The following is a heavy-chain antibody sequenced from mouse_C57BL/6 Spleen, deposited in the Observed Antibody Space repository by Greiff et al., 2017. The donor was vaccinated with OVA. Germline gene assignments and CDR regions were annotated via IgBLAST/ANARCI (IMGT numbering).Heavy chain of an antibody. V-gene: IGHV1-82*01. J-gene: IGHJ2*01. D-gene: IGHD2-1*01. CDR1: GYAFSSSW. Sequence: LVESGPELVKPGASVKISCKASGYAFSSSWMNWVKQRPGKGLEWIGRIYPGDGDTNYNGKFKGKATLTADKSSSTAYMQLSSLTSEDTAVYFCAKSGGNDCFDYWGQGTTRTVSS. CDR2: IYPGDGDT. CDR3: AKSGGNDCFDY.